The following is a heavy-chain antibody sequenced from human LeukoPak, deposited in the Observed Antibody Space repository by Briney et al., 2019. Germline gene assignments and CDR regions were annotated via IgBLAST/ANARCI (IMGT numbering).Heavy chain of an antibody. J-gene: IGHJ6*03. V-gene: IGHV1-69*04. CDR2: IIPILGIA. CDR3: AREVQLERRNYYYYMDV. CDR1: GGTFSSYT. Sequence: SVKVSCKASGGTFSSYTISWVRQAPGQGLEWMGRIIPILGIANYAQEFQGRVTITADKSTSTAYMELSSLRSEDTAVYYCAREVQLERRNYYYYMDVWGKGTTVTVSS. D-gene: IGHD1-1*01.